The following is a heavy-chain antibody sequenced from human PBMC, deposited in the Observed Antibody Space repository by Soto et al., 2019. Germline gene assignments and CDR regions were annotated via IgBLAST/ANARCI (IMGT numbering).Heavy chain of an antibody. D-gene: IGHD1-1*01. CDR1: GYTFTTYA. CDR2: INAGNGNT. CDR3: ARGKGMEQNYYYQGMDV. J-gene: IGHJ6*02. Sequence: QVQVVQSRAEVKKPGASVKISCKASGYTFTTYAMHWVRQAPGQGLEWMAWINAGNGNTRYSPKFQGRVTISRDTSASTAYMELRSLRSEDTAVYYCARGKGMEQNYYYQGMDVWGQGTTVTVS. V-gene: IGHV1-3*01.